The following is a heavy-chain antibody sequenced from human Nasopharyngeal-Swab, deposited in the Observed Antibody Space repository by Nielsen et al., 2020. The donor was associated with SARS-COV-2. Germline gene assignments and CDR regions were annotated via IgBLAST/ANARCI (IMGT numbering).Heavy chain of an antibody. CDR1: GYTFTSYG. CDR2: ISAYNGNT. Sequence: ASVKVSCKASGYTFTSYGISWVRQAPGQGLEWMGWISAYNGNTNCAQKLQGRVTMTTDTSTSTAYVELRSLRSDDTAVYYCASNPLYCSSTSCYHDAFDIWGQGTMVTVSS. J-gene: IGHJ3*02. V-gene: IGHV1-18*01. D-gene: IGHD2-2*01. CDR3: ASNPLYCSSTSCYHDAFDI.